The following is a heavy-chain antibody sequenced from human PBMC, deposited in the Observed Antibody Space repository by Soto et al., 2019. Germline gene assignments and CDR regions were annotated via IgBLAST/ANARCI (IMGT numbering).Heavy chain of an antibody. J-gene: IGHJ6*02. CDR3: AKERIPAAIINYYYGMDV. V-gene: IGHV3-23*01. CDR2: IDSDAST. Sequence: GGSLRLSCAASGFSFSSYAMTWVRQAPGKGLEWVSAIDSDASTYYADSVKVRFTISRDKSKGTLYLQISSLRAEDTAVYYCAKERIPAAIINYYYGMDVWGQGTTVTVSS. CDR1: GFSFSSYA. D-gene: IGHD2-2*01.